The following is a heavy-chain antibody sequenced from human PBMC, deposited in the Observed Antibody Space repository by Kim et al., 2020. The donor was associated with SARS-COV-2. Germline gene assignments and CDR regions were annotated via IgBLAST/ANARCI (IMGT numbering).Heavy chain of an antibody. Sequence: SGPTLVKPTQTLTLTCTFSGFSLSTSGVGVGWIRQPPGKALEWLAVIYWDDDKRYSPSLKSRLTITKDTSKNQVVLTMTNMDPVDTATYYCAHTNVQRRFTYGFDYWGQGTLVTVSS. CDR1: GFSLSTSGVG. CDR3: AHTNVQRRFTYGFDY. CDR2: IYWDDDK. V-gene: IGHV2-5*02. J-gene: IGHJ4*02. D-gene: IGHD5-18*01.